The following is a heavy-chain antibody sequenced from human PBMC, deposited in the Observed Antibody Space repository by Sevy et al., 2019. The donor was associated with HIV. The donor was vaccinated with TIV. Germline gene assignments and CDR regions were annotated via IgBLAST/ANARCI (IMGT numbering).Heavy chain of an antibody. V-gene: IGHV3-53*01. Sequence: LSLTCAASGFTVTNNYMNWVRQAPGKGLEWVSLIQSGGRTYYADFVKGRFTISRDNSKNSLYLQMKALRAEDTAVYYCARDLGYFDYWGQGALVTVSS. CDR1: GFTVTNNY. J-gene: IGHJ4*02. CDR3: ARDLGYFDY. CDR2: IQSGGRT.